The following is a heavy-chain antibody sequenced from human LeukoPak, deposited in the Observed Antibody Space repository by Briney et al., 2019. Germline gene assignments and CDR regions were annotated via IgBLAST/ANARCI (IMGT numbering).Heavy chain of an antibody. Sequence: ASVKVSCKASGYTFTSYDINWVRQATGQGLEWMGWMNPNSGNTGYAQKFQGRVTITRNTSIGTAYMELSSLRSEDTAVYYCARALWFGDGAFDIWGQGTMVTVSS. V-gene: IGHV1-8*03. CDR1: GYTFTSYD. CDR3: ARALWFGDGAFDI. D-gene: IGHD3-10*01. CDR2: MNPNSGNT. J-gene: IGHJ3*02.